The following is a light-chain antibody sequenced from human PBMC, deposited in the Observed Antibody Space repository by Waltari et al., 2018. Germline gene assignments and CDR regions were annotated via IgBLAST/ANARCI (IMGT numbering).Light chain of an antibody. Sequence: QSGLTQPASVSGSPGQSITISCTGTSSDVGNYNLVSWYQQYPGKAPKLMVYEVTKRTSGVSDRFSGSKSGNTASLTIYGLQSEDDADYYCCSYAGLGIYVFGTGTKVTVL. CDR1: SSDVGNYNL. J-gene: IGLJ1*01. CDR3: CSYAGLGIYV. V-gene: IGLV2-23*02. CDR2: EVT.